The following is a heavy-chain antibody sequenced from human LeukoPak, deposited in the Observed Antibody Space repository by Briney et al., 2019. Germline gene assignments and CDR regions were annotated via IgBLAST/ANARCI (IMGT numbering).Heavy chain of an antibody. J-gene: IGHJ4*02. CDR3: ARHLSPFGFDY. Sequence: SETLPLTCTVSGGSISTYYWSWIRQPPGKGLEWIGYIYYSGSTNHNPSLKSRVTISVDTSKNQFSLKLSSVTATDTAVYYCARHLSPFGFDYWGQGTLVTVPS. D-gene: IGHD3-10*01. CDR1: GGSISTYY. V-gene: IGHV4-59*08. CDR2: IYYSGST.